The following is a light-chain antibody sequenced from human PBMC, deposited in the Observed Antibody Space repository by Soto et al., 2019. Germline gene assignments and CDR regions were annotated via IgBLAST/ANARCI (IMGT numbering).Light chain of an antibody. J-gene: IGKJ2*01. CDR1: QSVSSTD. CDR3: QQYGSSRT. CDR2: GAS. V-gene: IGKV3-20*01. Sequence: EIVLTQSPGTLSFSPGERATLSCRASQSVSSTDLAWYQQKPGQAPRLLVYGASSRATGIPDRFSGSGSGTDFALTISRLEPEDFAVYYCQQYGSSRTFGQGTKLEIK.